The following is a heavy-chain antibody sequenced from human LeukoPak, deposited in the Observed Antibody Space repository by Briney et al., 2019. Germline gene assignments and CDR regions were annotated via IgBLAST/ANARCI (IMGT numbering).Heavy chain of an antibody. CDR1: GGSINSGGYY. CDR2: LYTSGST. Sequence: SETLSLTCTVSGGSINSGGYYWAWIRQPAGKGLEWIGRLYTSGSTNLNPSLKSRVTISLDTSKNQFSLKLRSVTAADTAAYFCARDFGGITAAGYAFDIWGQGAMVTVSS. D-gene: IGHD6-13*01. J-gene: IGHJ3*02. V-gene: IGHV4-61*02. CDR3: ARDFGGITAAGYAFDI.